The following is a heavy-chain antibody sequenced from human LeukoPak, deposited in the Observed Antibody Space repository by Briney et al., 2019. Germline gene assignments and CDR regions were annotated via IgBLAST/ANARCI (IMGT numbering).Heavy chain of an antibody. V-gene: IGHV4-39*01. Sequence: PSETLSLTCTVSGGSISSSSYYWGWIRQPPGKGLEWIGSIYYSGSTYYNPSLKSRVTISVDTSKNQFSLKLSSVTAADTAVYYCARHPHYGSGSYRNYNWFDPWGQETLVTVSS. J-gene: IGHJ5*02. D-gene: IGHD3-10*01. CDR1: GGSISSSSYY. CDR2: IYYSGST. CDR3: ARHPHYGSGSYRNYNWFDP.